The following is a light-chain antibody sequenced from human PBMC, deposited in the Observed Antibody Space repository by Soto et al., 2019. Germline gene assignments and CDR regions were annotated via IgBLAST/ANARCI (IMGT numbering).Light chain of an antibody. V-gene: IGLV2-23*01. CDR3: CSYAGSTTFNWV. CDR1: SSDVGGYNR. CDR2: EDI. J-gene: IGLJ3*02. Sequence: QSALTQPASVSGSPGQSITISCTGTSSDVGGYNRVSWYQQHPGKAPKLMIYEDIKRPSEVSNRFSGSKSGNTASLTISGLQAEDEANYFCCSYAGSTTFNWVFGGGTKLTVL.